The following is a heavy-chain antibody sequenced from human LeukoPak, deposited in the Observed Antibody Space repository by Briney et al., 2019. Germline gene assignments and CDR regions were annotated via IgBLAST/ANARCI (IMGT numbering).Heavy chain of an antibody. CDR2: IFHTGST. CDR1: GGSISSSAYY. Sequence: SQTLSLTCSVSGGSISSSAYYWSWIRQPPGKGLEWIGYIFHTGSTYYNPSLKSRVTISIDRSKNQFSLKLSSVTVADTAVYYCAREVRTSSWYVADWFDPWGQGTLVTVSS. D-gene: IGHD6-13*01. CDR3: AREVRTSSWYVADWFDP. J-gene: IGHJ5*02. V-gene: IGHV4-30-2*01.